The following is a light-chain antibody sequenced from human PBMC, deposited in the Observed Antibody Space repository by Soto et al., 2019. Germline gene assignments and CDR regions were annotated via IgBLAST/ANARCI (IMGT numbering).Light chain of an antibody. V-gene: IGKV1-5*03. CDR3: QQYNSYPWT. CDR2: KAS. J-gene: IGKJ1*01. Sequence: DIQMTQSPSTLSASVGDRVTITCRASQSISSWLAWYQQKPGKAPKLLIYKASSLESGVPSRFSGSGSGTEFTLTISSMPPDDFADESCQQYNSYPWTLGQWNKVESK. CDR1: QSISSW.